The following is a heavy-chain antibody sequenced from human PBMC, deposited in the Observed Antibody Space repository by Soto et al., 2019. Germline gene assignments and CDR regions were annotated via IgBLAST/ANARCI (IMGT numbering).Heavy chain of an antibody. CDR2: IWYDGTNQ. J-gene: IGHJ6*02. D-gene: IGHD1-7*01. V-gene: IGHV3-33*01. CDR1: GFTFSNYG. Sequence: QVQLVESGGGVVKPGGSLGLSCAASGFTFSNYGMHWVRQAPGKGLESVAVIWYDGTNQYYADSVKVRFTISRDNSKNTMYQEVNSLRAEDTAVYYCARNYCRDYGMDVWGQGTTVTVAS. CDR3: ARNYCRDYGMDV.